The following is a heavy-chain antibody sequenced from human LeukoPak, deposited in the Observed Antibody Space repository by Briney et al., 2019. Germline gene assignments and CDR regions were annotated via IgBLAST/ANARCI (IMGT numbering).Heavy chain of an antibody. Sequence: GGSLRLSCAASGFTFSDHYMDWVRRAPGKGLEWVGRTRTKANSYTTEYAASVKGRFSISRDDSKNSLYLQMNSLKTEDTAVYYCARVGRYFDAFDIWGQGTMVTVSS. CDR3: ARVGRYFDAFDI. CDR2: TRTKANSYTT. V-gene: IGHV3-72*01. CDR1: GFTFSDHY. J-gene: IGHJ3*02. D-gene: IGHD1-26*01.